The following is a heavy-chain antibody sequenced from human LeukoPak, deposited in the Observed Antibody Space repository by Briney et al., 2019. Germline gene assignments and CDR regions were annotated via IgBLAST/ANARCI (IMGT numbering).Heavy chain of an antibody. Sequence: GGSLRLSCAASGFTVSSNYMSWVRQAPGKGLEWVSVIYSGGSTYYADSVKGRFTISRDNSKTTLYLQMNSLRAEDTAVYYCASTIVVVTPAAFDIWGQGTMVTVSS. CDR3: ASTIVVVTPAAFDI. J-gene: IGHJ3*02. V-gene: IGHV3-53*01. CDR1: GFTVSSNY. CDR2: IYSGGST. D-gene: IGHD3-22*01.